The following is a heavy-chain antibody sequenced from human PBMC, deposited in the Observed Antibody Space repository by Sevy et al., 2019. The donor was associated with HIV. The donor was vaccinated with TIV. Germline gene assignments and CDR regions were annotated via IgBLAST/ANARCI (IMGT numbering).Heavy chain of an antibody. CDR3: ARDQVVAATLSYYYGMDV. CDR2: FDPEDGET. CDR1: GYTLTQVS. Sequence: ASVKVSCKVSGYTLTQVSMHWVRQAPGEGLEWMGSFDPEDGETIYAQKFQGRVTMTTDTSTSTAYMELRSLRSDDTAVYYCARDQVVAATLSYYYGMDVWGQGTTVTVSS. V-gene: IGHV1-24*01. J-gene: IGHJ6*02. D-gene: IGHD2-15*01.